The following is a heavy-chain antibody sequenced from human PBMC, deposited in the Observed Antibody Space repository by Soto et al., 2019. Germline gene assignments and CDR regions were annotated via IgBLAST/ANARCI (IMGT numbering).Heavy chain of an antibody. D-gene: IGHD3-10*02. Sequence: EVQLVESGGGLVQPGGSLRLSCAASGFAFSDFWMHWVRQVPGKGLVWVSRINKDGRTTNYADSVKGRFTISRDNAKKILYLQMTGLRAEDTAVYYCVRDDGGAYYVTWFDTWGQGNLVTVSS. CDR1: GFAFSDFW. V-gene: IGHV3-74*01. CDR2: INKDGRTT. CDR3: VRDDGGAYYVTWFDT. J-gene: IGHJ5*02.